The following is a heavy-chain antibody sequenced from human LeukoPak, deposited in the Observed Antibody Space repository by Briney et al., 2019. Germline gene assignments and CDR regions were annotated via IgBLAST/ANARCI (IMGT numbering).Heavy chain of an antibody. CDR1: GFTFSSYA. V-gene: IGHV3-30-3*01. D-gene: IGHD1-1*01. CDR3: ARGPKTGRLEGGVSWFDP. CDR2: ISYDGSNK. Sequence: GGSLRLSCAASGFTFSSYAMHWVRQAPGKGLEWVAVISYDGSNKYYADSVKGRFTISRDNSKNTLYLQMNSLRAEDTAVYYCARGPKTGRLEGGVSWFDPWGQGTLVTVSS. J-gene: IGHJ5*02.